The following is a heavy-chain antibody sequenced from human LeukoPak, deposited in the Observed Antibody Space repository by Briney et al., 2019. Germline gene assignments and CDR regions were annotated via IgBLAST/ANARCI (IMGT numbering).Heavy chain of an antibody. D-gene: IGHD3-22*01. V-gene: IGHV1-18*01. Sequence: APVKVSCKASGYTFTSNGITWVRQAPGQGLEWVGWISCNNGDTRYPQKLQGRITVTTDTSTSTVYMELRGLRSDDTAVYYCAREVPYDTSVYYQPFDFWGQGTLVTVSS. CDR2: ISCNNGDT. J-gene: IGHJ4*02. CDR1: GYTFTSNG. CDR3: AREVPYDTSVYYQPFDF.